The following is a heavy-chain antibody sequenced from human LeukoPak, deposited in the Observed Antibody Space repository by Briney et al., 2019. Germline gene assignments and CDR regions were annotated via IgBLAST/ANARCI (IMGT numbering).Heavy chain of an antibody. V-gene: IGHV3-48*01. CDR3: ASGAGYYYGSGSHLGWFDP. Sequence: GGSLRLSCAASGFTFSSYSMNWVRQAPGKGLEWVSYISSSSSTIYYADSVKGRFTISRDNAKNSLYLQMNSLRAEETAVYYCASGAGYYYGSGSHLGWFDPWGQGTLVTVSS. D-gene: IGHD3-10*01. CDR2: ISSSSSTI. J-gene: IGHJ5*02. CDR1: GFTFSSYS.